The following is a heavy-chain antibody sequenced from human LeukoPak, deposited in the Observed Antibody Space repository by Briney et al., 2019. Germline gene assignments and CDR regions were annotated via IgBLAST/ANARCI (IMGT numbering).Heavy chain of an antibody. CDR2: ISSSSSGM. CDR3: ARNAGVY. D-gene: IGHD2-8*01. J-gene: IGHJ4*02. V-gene: IGHV3-48*04. CDR1: GFTFSSYG. Sequence: PGGSLRLSCAASGFTFSSYGMHWVRQAPGKGLEWVSYISSSSSGMYYADSVEGRFTVSRDNAKNSLYLQMNSLRAEDTAVYYCARNAGVYWGQGTLVTVSS.